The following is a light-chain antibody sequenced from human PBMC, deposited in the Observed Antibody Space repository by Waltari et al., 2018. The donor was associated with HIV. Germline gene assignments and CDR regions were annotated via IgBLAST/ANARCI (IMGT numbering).Light chain of an antibody. CDR2: EVS. Sequence: QSALTQPASVSGSPGQSITMSCSGTISDVGVYNFVSWYQVLPVKVPKLIIYEVSNRPSAVSFRFSGSKSGNTASLTISGLQAEDEADYYCSSYTSTSTHVVFGGGTKLTVL. CDR1: ISDVGVYNF. J-gene: IGLJ2*01. CDR3: SSYTSTSTHVV. V-gene: IGLV2-14*01.